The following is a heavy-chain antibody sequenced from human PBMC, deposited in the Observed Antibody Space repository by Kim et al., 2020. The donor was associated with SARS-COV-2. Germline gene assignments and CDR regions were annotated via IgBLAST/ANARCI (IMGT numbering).Heavy chain of an antibody. CDR3: ASRYGSSTSCYSDAFDI. Sequence: GGSLRLSCAASGFTVSSNYMSWVRQAPGKGLEWVSVIYSGGSTYYADSVKGRFTISRHNSKNTLYLQMNSLRAEDTVVYYCASRYGSSTSCYSDAFDIWGQVTMFTVSS. J-gene: IGHJ3*02. CDR2: IYSGGST. V-gene: IGHV3-53*04. D-gene: IGHD2-2*02. CDR1: GFTVSSNY.